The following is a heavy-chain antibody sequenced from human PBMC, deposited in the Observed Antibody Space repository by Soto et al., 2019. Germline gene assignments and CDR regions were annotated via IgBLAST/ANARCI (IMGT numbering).Heavy chain of an antibody. CDR2: INPNSGGT. CDR3: ARDPIVSVGVGESPLKYGMDV. CDR1: GYTFTGYY. D-gene: IGHD3-10*01. J-gene: IGHJ6*02. Sequence: QVQLVQSGAEVKKPGASVKVPCKASGYTFTGYYMHWVRQAPGQGLEWMGWINPNSGGTNYAQKFQGWVTMTRDTSISTAYMELSRLRSDDTAVYYCARDPIVSVGVGESPLKYGMDVWGQGTTVTVSS. V-gene: IGHV1-2*04.